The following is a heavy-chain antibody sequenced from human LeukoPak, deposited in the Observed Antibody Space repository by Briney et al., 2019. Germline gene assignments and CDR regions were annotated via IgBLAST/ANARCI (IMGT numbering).Heavy chain of an antibody. V-gene: IGHV3-23*01. J-gene: IGHJ4*02. D-gene: IGHD6-19*01. CDR3: AKGSQWLITFFDY. Sequence: GGSLRLSCAASGFTFSSYAMSWVRQAPGKGLERVSAISGSGGSTYYADSVKGRFTISRDNSKYTLYLQMNSLRAEDTAVYYCAKGSQWLITFFDYWGQGTLVTVSS. CDR1: GFTFSSYA. CDR2: ISGSGGST.